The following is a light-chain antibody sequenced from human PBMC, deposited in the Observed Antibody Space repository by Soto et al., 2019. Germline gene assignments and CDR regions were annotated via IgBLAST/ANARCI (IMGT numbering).Light chain of an antibody. CDR1: SSDVGNYNL. CDR3: SSYTSSSTYVV. J-gene: IGLJ2*01. CDR2: EGT. V-gene: IGLV2-14*02. Sequence: QSALTQAASVSGSPGQSITISCTGTSSDVGNYNLVSWYQQYPGKAPKLIIYEGTKRPSGISNRFSGSTSGDTASLTISGLQAEDEADYYCSSYTSSSTYVVFGGGTKVTVL.